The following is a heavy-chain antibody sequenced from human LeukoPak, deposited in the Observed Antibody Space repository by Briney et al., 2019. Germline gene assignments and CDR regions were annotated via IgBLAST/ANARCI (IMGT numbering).Heavy chain of an antibody. J-gene: IGHJ4*02. V-gene: IGHV4-39*07. CDR1: GGSISSSSYY. CDR3: ARDLSPAYYDFWSGYIY. D-gene: IGHD3-3*01. CDR2: IYYSGST. Sequence: SETLSLTCTVSGGSISSSSYYWGWIRQPPGKGLEWIGSIYYSGSTYYNPSLKSRVTISVDTSKNQFSLKLSSVTAADTAVYYCARDLSPAYYDFWSGYIYWGQGTLVTVSS.